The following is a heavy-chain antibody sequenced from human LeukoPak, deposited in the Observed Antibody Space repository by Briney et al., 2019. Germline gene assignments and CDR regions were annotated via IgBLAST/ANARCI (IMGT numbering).Heavy chain of an antibody. D-gene: IGHD1-26*01. J-gene: IGHJ4*02. CDR1: GGSISSHY. CDR3: ARHYDGRESGSFYEDH. V-gene: IGHV4-59*08. Sequence: KPSETLSLTCTVSGGSISSHYWSWIRQPPGKGLQWIGHTNHVGNSDFNPSLKSRVTISVDTSKNQFSLKLSSVTAADTAVYYCARHYDGRESGSFYEDHWGQGTLVIVSS. CDR2: TNHVGNS.